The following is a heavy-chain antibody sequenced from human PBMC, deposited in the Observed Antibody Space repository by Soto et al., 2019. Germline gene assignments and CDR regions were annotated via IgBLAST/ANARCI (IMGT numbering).Heavy chain of an antibody. CDR1: GYSFTSYW. CDR3: ERHEWRSSWYYGMDV. Sequence: GESLKISCKGSGYSFTSYWISWVRQMPGKGLEWMGRIDPSDSYTNYSPSFQGHVTISADKSISTAYLQWSSLKASDTAMYYCERHEWRSSWYYGMDVCGQGPTVTVYS. V-gene: IGHV5-10-1*01. CDR2: IDPSDSYT. D-gene: IGHD6-13*01. J-gene: IGHJ6*02.